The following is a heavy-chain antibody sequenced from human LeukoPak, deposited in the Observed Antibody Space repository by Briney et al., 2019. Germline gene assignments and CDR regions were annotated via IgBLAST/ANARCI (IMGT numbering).Heavy chain of an antibody. CDR1: GYTFTSYG. V-gene: IGHV1-18*04. CDR2: ISAYNGNT. J-gene: IGHJ6*04. CDR3: ARDRAPPYYYYGTDV. Sequence: ASVTVSCKASGYTFTSYGISWVRQAPGQGLEGMGWISAYNGNTNYAQKLQGRVTMTTDTSTSTAYMELRSLRSDDTAVYYCARDRAPPYYYYGTDVWGKGTTVTVSS.